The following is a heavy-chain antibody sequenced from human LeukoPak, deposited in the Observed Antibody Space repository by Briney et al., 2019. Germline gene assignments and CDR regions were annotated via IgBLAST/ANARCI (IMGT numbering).Heavy chain of an antibody. Sequence: GGSLRLSCAASGFTFSSYAMSWVRQAPGKGLEWVSVIYSGGSTYYADSVKGRFAISRDNAKNSLYLQMNSLRAEDTAVYYCETDFYDSGAYFLYFDYWGQGARVTVSS. V-gene: IGHV3-23*03. D-gene: IGHD3-10*01. CDR3: ETDFYDSGAYFLYFDY. J-gene: IGHJ4*02. CDR2: IYSGGST. CDR1: GFTFSSYA.